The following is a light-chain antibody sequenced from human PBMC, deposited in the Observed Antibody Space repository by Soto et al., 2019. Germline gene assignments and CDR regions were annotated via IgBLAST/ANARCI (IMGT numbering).Light chain of an antibody. CDR1: SSNIGAGYD. V-gene: IGLV1-40*01. J-gene: IGLJ3*02. CDR2: GNS. CDR3: QSYDSSLSAL. Sequence: QSVLTQPPSVSGAPGQRVTISCTGSSSNIGAGYDVHWYQQRPGTAPKLLIYGNSNRPSGVPDRFSDSKSGTSASLAITGLQAEDEADYYCQSYDSSLSALFGGGTKLTVL.